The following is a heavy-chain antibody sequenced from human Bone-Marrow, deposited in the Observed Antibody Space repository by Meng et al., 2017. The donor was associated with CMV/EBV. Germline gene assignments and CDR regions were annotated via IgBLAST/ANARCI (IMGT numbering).Heavy chain of an antibody. Sequence: GSLRPSCTVSGGSMRSRSSYWGWIRQHPGKGLEWIRNVHYSGGTANTSSLRSRVTISVDTSKNQLSLDLTSVTAADTAIDYFATVGPGIFGVWGQGQLVNVSS. CDR1: GGSMRSRSSY. V-gene: IGHV4-39*07. D-gene: IGHD3-3*01. J-gene: IGHJ4*02. CDR2: VHYSGGT. CDR3: ATVGPGIFGV.